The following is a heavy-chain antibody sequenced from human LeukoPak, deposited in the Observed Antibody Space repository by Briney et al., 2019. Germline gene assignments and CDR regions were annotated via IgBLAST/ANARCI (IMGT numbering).Heavy chain of an antibody. D-gene: IGHD3-10*01. V-gene: IGHV4-34*12. Sequence: PSETLSLTCAVYGGSFSGYYWSWIRQPPGKGLEWIGEIIHSGSTRYNPSLKSRVTISLDTSKNHFSLNLSSLTAADTAVYYCARQIRGDYYFDYWGQGTLVTVSS. CDR2: IIHSGST. J-gene: IGHJ4*02. CDR1: GGSFSGYY. CDR3: ARQIRGDYYFDY.